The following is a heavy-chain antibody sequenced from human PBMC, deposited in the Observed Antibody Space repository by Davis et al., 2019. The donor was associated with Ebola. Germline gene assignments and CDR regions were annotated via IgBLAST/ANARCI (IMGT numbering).Heavy chain of an antibody. CDR2: IIPILGIA. V-gene: IGHV1-69*10. Sequence: SVKVSCKASGGTFSSYAISWVRQAPGQGLEWMGGIIPILGIANYAQKFQGRVTITADESTSTDYMELSSLRSEDTAVYYCASGLVRGESYWYFDLWGRGTLVTVSS. D-gene: IGHD6-6*01. CDR1: GGTFSSYA. J-gene: IGHJ2*01. CDR3: ASGLVRGESYWYFDL.